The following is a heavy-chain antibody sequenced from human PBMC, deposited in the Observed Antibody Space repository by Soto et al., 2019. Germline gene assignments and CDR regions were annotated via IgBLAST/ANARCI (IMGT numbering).Heavy chain of an antibody. D-gene: IGHD3-16*01. J-gene: IGHJ4*02. CDR2: IIPIFCTA. CDR1: GGTVSSYA. CDR3: MADTELGDAVC. Sequence: ASVKVSCKASGGTVSSYAISWVRQAPGQGLEWMGGIIPIFCTANYAQKFHGRVTITADKSTNTAYLALSSLSSEDTAVYYCMADTELGDAVCWGQGTLVTVSS. V-gene: IGHV1-69*06.